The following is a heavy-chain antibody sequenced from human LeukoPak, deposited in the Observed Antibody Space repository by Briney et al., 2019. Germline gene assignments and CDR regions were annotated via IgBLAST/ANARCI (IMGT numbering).Heavy chain of an antibody. CDR2: ISSSSSTI. Sequence: GGSLRLSCAASGFTFSSYSMNWVRQAPGKGLEWVSYISSSSSTIYYADSVKGRFTISRDNAKNSLYLQMNSLRAEDTAVHYCARDPIPKTTYYYDSSVDYWGQGALVTVSS. J-gene: IGHJ4*02. CDR3: ARDPIPKTTYYYDSSVDY. V-gene: IGHV3-48*01. D-gene: IGHD3-22*01. CDR1: GFTFSSYS.